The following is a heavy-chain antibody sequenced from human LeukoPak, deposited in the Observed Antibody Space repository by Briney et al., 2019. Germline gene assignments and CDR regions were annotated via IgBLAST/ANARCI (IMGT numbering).Heavy chain of an antibody. D-gene: IGHD3-3*01. CDR3: AKANSITIFGVISPVDY. Sequence: GGSLRLSCAASGFTFSSYAMSWVRQAPGKGLEWVSTISDSGDNTYYADSVKGRFTISRDNSKNTLYLQMNSLRAEDTAVYYCAKANSITIFGVISPVDYWGQGTLVTVSS. CDR1: GFTFSSYA. CDR2: ISDSGDNT. J-gene: IGHJ4*02. V-gene: IGHV3-23*01.